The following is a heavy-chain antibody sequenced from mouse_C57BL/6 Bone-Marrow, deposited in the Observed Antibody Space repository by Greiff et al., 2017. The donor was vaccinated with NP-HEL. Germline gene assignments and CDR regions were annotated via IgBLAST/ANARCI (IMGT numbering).Heavy chain of an antibody. CDR2: INPSNGGT. D-gene: IGHD2-1*01. CDR3: ARNGNYGY. CDR1: GYTFTSYW. J-gene: IGHJ2*01. Sequence: VQLQQPGTELVKPGASVKLSCKASGYTFTSYWMHWVKQRPGQGLEWIGNINPSNGGTNYNEKFKIKATLTVDKTSSTAYMQISSQEAEDSAVYYCARNGNYGYWGQGTTLTVST. V-gene: IGHV1-53*01.